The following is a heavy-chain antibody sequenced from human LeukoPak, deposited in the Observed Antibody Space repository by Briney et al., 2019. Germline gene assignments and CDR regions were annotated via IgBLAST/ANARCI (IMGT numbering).Heavy chain of an antibody. CDR1: GFTFSSYW. CDR2: ISSDGSST. V-gene: IGHV3-74*01. Sequence: PGGSLRLSCAASGFTFSSYWMHWVRQAPGKGLGWVSRISSDGSSTSYADSVKGRFTISRDNAKNTLYVEMNSLRAEDTAVYYCARSMIFPPDSFDYWGQGTLVTVSS. CDR3: ARSMIFPPDSFDY. D-gene: IGHD3-22*01. J-gene: IGHJ4*02.